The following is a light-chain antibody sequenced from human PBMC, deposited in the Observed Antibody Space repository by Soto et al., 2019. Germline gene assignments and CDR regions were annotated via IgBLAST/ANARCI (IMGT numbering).Light chain of an antibody. CDR2: DAS. V-gene: IGKV1-9*01. CDR1: QDIRRY. CDR3: RHLYT. J-gene: IGKJ2*01. Sequence: IQLTQSPTFLSASAGDRVSITCRASQDIRRYLVWYQQKPGKAPNLLIYDASSLQTGVPSRFSGSGSGTEFTLTITSMQPEDFATYYCRHLYTLGQGTKVDIK.